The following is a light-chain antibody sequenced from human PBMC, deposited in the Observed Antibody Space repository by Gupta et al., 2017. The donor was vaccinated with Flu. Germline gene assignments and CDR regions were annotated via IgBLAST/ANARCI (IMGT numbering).Light chain of an antibody. CDR1: QVIRND. J-gene: IGKJ1*01. CDR3: LQLNAYPWT. CDR2: ATS. Sequence: GDRVPITCRASQVIRNDLGLYQQTAGKAPRRLIYATSTLDTGVPSRFSGTGSGTEFTLTISSLQPEDSATYYCLQLNAYPWTFGQGTKVEIQ. V-gene: IGKV1-17*01.